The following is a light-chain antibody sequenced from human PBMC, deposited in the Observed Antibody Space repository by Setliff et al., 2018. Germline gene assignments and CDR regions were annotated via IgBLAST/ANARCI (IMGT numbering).Light chain of an antibody. CDR3: CSYAGIYTFV. J-gene: IGLJ1*01. CDR2: DVS. CDR1: SSDVGGYNY. Sequence: QSALAQPRSVSGSPGQSVTISCTGTSSDVGGYNYVSWYQQRPGKAPKLMIFDVSRRPSGVPDRFSGSKSGNTASLTISGLQAEDEADYYCCSYAGIYTFVFGSGTKVT. V-gene: IGLV2-11*01.